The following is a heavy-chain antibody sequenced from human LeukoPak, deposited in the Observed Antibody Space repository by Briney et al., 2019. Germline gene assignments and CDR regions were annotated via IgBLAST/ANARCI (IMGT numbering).Heavy chain of an antibody. CDR1: GGSISNCY. V-gene: IGHV4-59*01. J-gene: IGHJ4*02. CDR3: AGGDIEWLRSPGTLYYIDH. D-gene: IGHD5-12*01. CDR2: IHARGST. Sequence: SETLSLTCTASGGSISNCYWNCIRQPPGRGLEWSGYIHARGSTNYNSSLKSRVTISVDTSKNLSSLRLRSVTAADTAVYYCAGGDIEWLRSPGTLYYIDHWGPGTLVTVSS.